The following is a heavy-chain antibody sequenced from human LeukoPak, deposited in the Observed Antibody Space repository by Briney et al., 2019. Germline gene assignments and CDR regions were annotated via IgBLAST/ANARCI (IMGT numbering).Heavy chain of an antibody. CDR2: ISSSGSTI. D-gene: IGHD6-19*01. V-gene: IGHV3-11*04. J-gene: IGHJ4*02. CDR1: GFTFSDYY. CDR3: ARETSSGWYVDY. Sequence: GGSLRLSCAASGFTFSDYYMSWIRQAPGKVLEWVSYISSSGSTIYYADSVKGRFTISRDNAKNSLYLQMNSLRAEDTAVYYCARETSSGWYVDYWGQGTLVTVSS.